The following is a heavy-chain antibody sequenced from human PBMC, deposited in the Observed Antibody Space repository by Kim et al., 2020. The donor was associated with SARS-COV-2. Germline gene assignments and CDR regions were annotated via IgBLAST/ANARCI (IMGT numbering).Heavy chain of an antibody. CDR1: GFTLSRYD. Sequence: GGSLRLSCAASGFTLSRYDMFWIRQATGKGLEWVSTISADDDTNYADSLKDRLTIISRDAISTAFLQMNSLRAVETAVYYCARDREGAFDYCGQGTLGTV. CDR2: ISADDDT. V-gene: IGHV3-13*01. CDR3: ARDREGAFDY. J-gene: IGHJ4*02.